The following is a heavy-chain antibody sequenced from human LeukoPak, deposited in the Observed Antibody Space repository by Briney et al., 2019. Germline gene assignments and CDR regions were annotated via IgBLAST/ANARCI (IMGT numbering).Heavy chain of an antibody. Sequence: SETLSLTCAVYGGSFSGYYWSWIRQPPGKGLEWIGEINHSGSTNYNPSLKSRVTISVDTSKNQFSLKLSSVTAADTAVYYCAGTPTVSGEYCFDYWGQGTLVTVSS. V-gene: IGHV4-34*01. J-gene: IGHJ4*02. CDR3: AGTPTVSGEYCFDY. CDR2: INHSGST. CDR1: GGSFSGYY. D-gene: IGHD3-10*01.